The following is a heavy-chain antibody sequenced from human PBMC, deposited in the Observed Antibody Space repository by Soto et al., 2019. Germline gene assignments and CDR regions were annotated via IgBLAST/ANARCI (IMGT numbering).Heavy chain of an antibody. CDR1: GFTFSSYA. D-gene: IGHD4-17*01. J-gene: IGHJ3*02. CDR2: ISGSGGST. Sequence: GGSLRLSCAASGFTFSSYAMSWVRQAPGKGLEWVSAISGSGGSTYYADSVKGRFTISRDNSKNTLYLQMNSLRAEATAVYYCAKPSTVTTGLEAFDIWGQGTMVTVSS. CDR3: AKPSTVTTGLEAFDI. V-gene: IGHV3-23*01.